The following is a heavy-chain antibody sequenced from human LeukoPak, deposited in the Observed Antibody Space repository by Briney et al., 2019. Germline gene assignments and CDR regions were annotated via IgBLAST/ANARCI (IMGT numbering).Heavy chain of an antibody. D-gene: IGHD3-10*01. Sequence: GGSLRLSCVVSGLTLSNYGISWVRQAPGKGREWVSGISGSGGGTKYADSVRGRFTISRDNSKNTLYLQMNSLRAEDTAVYFCAKRGIVIRAVIIIGFHKEAHYYDYWGQGTPVTVSS. J-gene: IGHJ4*02. V-gene: IGHV3-23*01. CDR2: ISGSGGGT. CDR3: AKRGIVIRAVIIIGFHKEAHYYDY. CDR1: GLTLSNYG.